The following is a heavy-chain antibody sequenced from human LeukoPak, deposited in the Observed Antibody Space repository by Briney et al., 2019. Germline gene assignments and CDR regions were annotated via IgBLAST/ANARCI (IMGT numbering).Heavy chain of an antibody. CDR2: INPNSGGT. J-gene: IGHJ3*02. CDR1: GYTFTGYY. CDR3: ASDYGSGSYFWSFDI. V-gene: IGHV1-2*02. Sequence: ASVKVSCKASGYTFTGYYMHWVRQAPGQGLEWMGWINPNSGGTNYAQKFQGRVTMTRDTSISTAYMELSRLRSDDTAVYYCASDYGSGSYFWSFDIWGQGTMVTVSS. D-gene: IGHD3-10*01.